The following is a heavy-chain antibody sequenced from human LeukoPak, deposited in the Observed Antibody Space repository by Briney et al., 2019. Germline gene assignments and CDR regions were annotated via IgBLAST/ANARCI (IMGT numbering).Heavy chain of an antibody. CDR3: ARDYFDY. V-gene: IGHV3-21*01. CDR1: GFTFNNYN. Sequence: GGSLRLSCAASGFTFNNYNMNWVRQAPGKGLEWVSSISSSSSSYIYYADSVKGRFTISRDNAKNSLYLQMNSLRAEDTAVYYCARDYFDYWGQGTLVTVSS. CDR2: ISSSSSSYI. J-gene: IGHJ4*02.